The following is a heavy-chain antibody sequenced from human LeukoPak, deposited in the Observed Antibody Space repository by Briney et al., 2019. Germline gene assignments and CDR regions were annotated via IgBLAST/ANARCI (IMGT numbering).Heavy chain of an antibody. CDR3: ASIHINSGSYPPPIDY. D-gene: IGHD1-26*01. J-gene: IGHJ4*02. CDR2: ISSSSSYI. V-gene: IGHV3-21*01. CDR1: GFTFSSYS. Sequence: PGGSLRLSCAASGFTFSSYSMNWVRQAPGKGLEWVSSISSSSSYIYYADSVKGRFTISRDNAKNSLYLQMNSLRAEDTAVYYCASIHINSGSYPPPIDYWGQGTLVTVSS.